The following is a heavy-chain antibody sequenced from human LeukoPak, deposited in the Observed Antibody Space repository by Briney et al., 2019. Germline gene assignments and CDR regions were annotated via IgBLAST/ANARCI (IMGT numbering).Heavy chain of an antibody. CDR1: GGSISRSNW. D-gene: IGHD3-22*01. CDR2: IYHSGST. CDR3: ARVTGYMIEDYFDY. J-gene: IGHJ4*02. V-gene: IGHV4-4*02. Sequence: EPSGTLSLTCAVSGGSISRSNWWSWVRQPPGKGLEWIGEIYHSGSTNYNPSLKSRVTISVETSKNQFSLKLSSVTAADTAVYYCARVTGYMIEDYFDYWGQGTLVTVSS.